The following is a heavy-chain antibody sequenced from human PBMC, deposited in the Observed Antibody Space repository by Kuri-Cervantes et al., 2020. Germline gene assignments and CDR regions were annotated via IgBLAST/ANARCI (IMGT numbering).Heavy chain of an antibody. CDR3: AREFDFLDV. CDR2: INPGNSHI. Sequence: KVSCKGSGYSFTSQWIGWVRQMPGKGLEWMGLINPGNSHIRYSPSFQGQVTISADKSISTAYLQWSSLRAEDTAVYYCAREFDFLDVWGKGTTVTVSS. V-gene: IGHV5-51*01. CDR1: GYSFTSQW. J-gene: IGHJ6*04. D-gene: IGHD3-3*01.